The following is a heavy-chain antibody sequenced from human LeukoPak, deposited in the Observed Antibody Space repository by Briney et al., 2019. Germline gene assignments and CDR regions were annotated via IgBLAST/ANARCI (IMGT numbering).Heavy chain of an antibody. V-gene: IGHV4-61*01. CDR2: IYYSGST. Sequence: SETLSLTCNVSGYSISNGYYWSWIRQPPGKGLEWIGYIYYSGSTNYNPSLKSRVTISVDTSKNQFSLKLSSVTAADTAVYYCARDRTGVNWFDPWGQGTLVTVSS. CDR1: GYSISNGYY. CDR3: ARDRTGVNWFDP. J-gene: IGHJ5*02. D-gene: IGHD1-1*01.